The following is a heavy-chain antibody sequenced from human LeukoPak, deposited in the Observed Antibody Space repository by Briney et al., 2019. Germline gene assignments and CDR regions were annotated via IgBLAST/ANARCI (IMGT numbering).Heavy chain of an antibody. CDR2: IYYSGST. D-gene: IGHD3-10*01. V-gene: IGHV4-59*01. Sequence: SSETLSLTCTVSGGSISSYSWSWIRQPPGKGLEWIGYIYYSGSTNYNPSLKSRVTISVDPSKNQFSLKLSSVTAADTAVYYCAREVRGVIRWNGFDPWGQGTLVTVSS. CDR1: GGSISSYS. J-gene: IGHJ5*02. CDR3: AREVRGVIRWNGFDP.